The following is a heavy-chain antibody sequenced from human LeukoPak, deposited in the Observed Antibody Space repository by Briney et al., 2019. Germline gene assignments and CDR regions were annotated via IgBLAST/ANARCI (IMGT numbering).Heavy chain of an antibody. J-gene: IGHJ4*02. Sequence: GGSLRLSCAASGFTFSRFTFSDYYMSWIRQAPGKGLEWVSYISSTGSITNYADSVKGRFTISRDNSKNTLYLQMNSLRAEDTAIYYCARDERLLSCLKWGQGTLVTVSS. V-gene: IGHV3-11*05. D-gene: IGHD3-3*01. CDR3: ARDERLLSCLK. CDR2: ISSTGSIT. CDR1: GFTFSRFTFSDYY.